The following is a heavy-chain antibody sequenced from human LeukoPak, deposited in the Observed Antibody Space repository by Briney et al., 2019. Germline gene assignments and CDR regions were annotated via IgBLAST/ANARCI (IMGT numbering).Heavy chain of an antibody. Sequence: SETLSLTCTVSGGSISSSSYYWGWIRQPPGKGLEWIGSIYYSGSTYYNPSLKSRVTISVDTSKNQFSLKPSSVTAADTAVYYCARDLEGMTTVTRTPDDYWGQGTLVTVSS. J-gene: IGHJ4*02. CDR1: GGSISSSSYY. CDR2: IYYSGST. V-gene: IGHV4-39*07. CDR3: ARDLEGMTTVTRTPDDY. D-gene: IGHD4-11*01.